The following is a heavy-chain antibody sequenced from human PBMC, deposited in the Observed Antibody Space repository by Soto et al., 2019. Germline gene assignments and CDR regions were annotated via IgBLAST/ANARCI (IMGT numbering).Heavy chain of an antibody. CDR3: ARDHYGTCSSTSCFDP. Sequence: GASVKVSCKASGYTFTSYDINGVRQATGQGLEWMGWMNPNSGNTGYAQKFQGRVTMTRNTSISTAYMELSSLRSEDTAVYYCARDHYGTCSSTSCFDPWGQGTLVTVSS. CDR1: GYTFTSYD. V-gene: IGHV1-8*01. CDR2: MNPNSGNT. J-gene: IGHJ5*02. D-gene: IGHD2-2*01.